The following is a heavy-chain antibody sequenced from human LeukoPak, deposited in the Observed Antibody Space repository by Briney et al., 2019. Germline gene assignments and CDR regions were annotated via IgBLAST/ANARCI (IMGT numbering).Heavy chain of an antibody. CDR3: ARDLGQYYDTSDNWFDP. V-gene: IGHV3-48*04. Sequence: PGGSLRLSCAASGFTFSSYSMNWVRQAPGKGLEWVSYIRSSSSTIYYADSVKGRFTISRDNAKNTLNLQMNSLRAEDTAVYYCARDLGQYYDTSDNWFDPWGQGTLVTVSS. D-gene: IGHD3-22*01. CDR2: IRSSSSTI. J-gene: IGHJ5*02. CDR1: GFTFSSYS.